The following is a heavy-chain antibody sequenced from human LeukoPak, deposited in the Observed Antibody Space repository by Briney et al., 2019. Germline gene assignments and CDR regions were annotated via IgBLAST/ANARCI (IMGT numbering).Heavy chain of an antibody. J-gene: IGHJ4*02. Sequence: SETLSLTCTVSGGSISSYYWSWIRQPPGKGLEWIGYIYYSGSTNYNPSLKSRVTISVDTSRNQFSLKLSSVTAADTAVYYCARVFYGSGSYYNFDYWGQGTLVTVSS. D-gene: IGHD3-10*01. V-gene: IGHV4-59*01. CDR1: GGSISSYY. CDR2: IYYSGST. CDR3: ARVFYGSGSYYNFDY.